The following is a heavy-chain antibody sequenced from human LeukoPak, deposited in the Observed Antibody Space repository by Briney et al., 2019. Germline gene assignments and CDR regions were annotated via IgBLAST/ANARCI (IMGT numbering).Heavy chain of an antibody. CDR2: INTKTGIP. J-gene: IGHJ6*02. CDR1: VYTLTRSA. V-gene: IGHV7-4-1*02. Sequence: APVKVSSTASVYTLTRSAMAWVREAPGQGLEWRGWINTKTGIPTYAQGFTGRFVFSLDTSVSTAYLQINRLKAEDTAVYYCARVEGWCLAVAGRLFYGMHVWGQETTVTV. CDR3: ARVEGWCLAVAGRLFYGMHV. D-gene: IGHD6-19*01.